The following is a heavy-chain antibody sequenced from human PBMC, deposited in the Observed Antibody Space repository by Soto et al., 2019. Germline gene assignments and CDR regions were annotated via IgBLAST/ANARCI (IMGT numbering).Heavy chain of an antibody. CDR2: INPNSGGT. D-gene: IGHD4-4*01. V-gene: IGHV1-2*04. CDR3: ARGNYSNYTNWFDP. Sequence: ASLKVSCKASGYTFTGYYMHWVRQAPGQGLEWMGWINPNSGGTNYAQKFQGWVTMTRDTSISTAYMELSRLRSDDTAVYYCARGNYSNYTNWFDPWGQETLVTVSS. CDR1: GYTFTGYY. J-gene: IGHJ5*02.